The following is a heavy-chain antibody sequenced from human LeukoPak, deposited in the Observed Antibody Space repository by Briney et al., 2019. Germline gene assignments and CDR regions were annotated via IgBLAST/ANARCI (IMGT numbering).Heavy chain of an antibody. CDR2: IYPGDSDT. V-gene: IGHV5-51*01. D-gene: IGHD3-3*01. Sequence: GESLKISFKGSGYSFTSYWIGWVRQMPGKGLEWMGIIYPGDSDTRYSPSFQGQVTISADKSISTAYLQWSSLKASDTAMYYCARHTEAYYDFWSGYSGSSRHFDYWGQGTLVTVSS. CDR1: GYSFTSYW. CDR3: ARHTEAYYDFWSGYSGSSRHFDY. J-gene: IGHJ4*02.